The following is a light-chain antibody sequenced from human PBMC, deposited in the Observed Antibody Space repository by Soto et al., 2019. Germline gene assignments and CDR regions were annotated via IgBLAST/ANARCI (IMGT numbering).Light chain of an antibody. V-gene: IGLV2-14*01. J-gene: IGLJ2*01. Sequence: QSALTQPASVSGSPGQSITISCTGTSSDVGGYNYVSWYQQHPGKAPKLMIYDVSNRPSGVSNRFYGSKSGNTASLTISGLQAEDEADYYCSSYTSSTSVFGGGTKVPVL. CDR2: DVS. CDR1: SSDVGGYNY. CDR3: SSYTSSTSV.